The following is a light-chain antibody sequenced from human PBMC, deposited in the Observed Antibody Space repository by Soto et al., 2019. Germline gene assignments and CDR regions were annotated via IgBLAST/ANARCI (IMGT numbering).Light chain of an antibody. CDR3: QQRSNWPPGLT. V-gene: IGKV3-11*01. J-gene: IGKJ4*01. Sequence: EVVLTQSPATLSLSPGERATLSCRASQSVSSYLAWYQQKPGQAPRLLIYDAINRATGIPARFSGSGSGTDFTLTINSLEPEDFAVYCCQQRSNWPPGLTFGGGTKVEIK. CDR2: DAI. CDR1: QSVSSY.